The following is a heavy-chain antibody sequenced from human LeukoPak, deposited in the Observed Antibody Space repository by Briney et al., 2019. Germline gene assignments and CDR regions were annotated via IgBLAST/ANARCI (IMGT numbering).Heavy chain of an antibody. CDR3: AREVASSPNRFDP. V-gene: IGHV4-59*01. CDR1: GGSISSYY. Sequence: SETLSLTCTVSGGSISSYYWSWIRQPPGKGLEWIGYIYYSGSTNYNPSLKSRVTISVDTSKNQFSLKLSSVTAADTAVYYCAREVASSPNRFDPWGQGTLVTVSS. J-gene: IGHJ5*02. CDR2: IYYSGST. D-gene: IGHD5-12*01.